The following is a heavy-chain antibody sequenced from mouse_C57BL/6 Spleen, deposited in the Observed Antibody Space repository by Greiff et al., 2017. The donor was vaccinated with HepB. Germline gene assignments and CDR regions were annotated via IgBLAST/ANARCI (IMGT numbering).Heavy chain of an antibody. J-gene: IGHJ1*03. Sequence: EVQVVESGGDLVKPGGSLKLSCAASGFTFSSYGMSWVRQTPDKRLEWVATISSGGSYTYYPDSVKGRFTISRDNAKNTLYLQMSSLKSEDTAMYYCARRYGSSYGYFDVWGTGTTVTVSS. CDR2: ISSGGSYT. CDR1: GFTFSSYG. V-gene: IGHV5-6*01. D-gene: IGHD1-1*01. CDR3: ARRYGSSYGYFDV.